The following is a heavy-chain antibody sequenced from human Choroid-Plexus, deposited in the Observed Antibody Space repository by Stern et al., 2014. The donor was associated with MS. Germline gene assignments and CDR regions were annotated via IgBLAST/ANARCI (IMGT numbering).Heavy chain of an antibody. CDR3: ARDYEDTSMLFDH. D-gene: IGHD2-8*01. J-gene: IGHJ4*02. CDR2: ISYDGHPN. CDR1: GFTFSSYG. V-gene: IGHV3-30*03. Sequence: VQLVESGGAVVQPARSLRLSCAASGFTFSSYGMHWVRPAPGTGLEWATVISYDGHPNYYAASVKGRFTIYRDNSKNTLHLQMNSVTPDDTAIYYCARDYEDTSMLFDHWGQGTLVTVSS.